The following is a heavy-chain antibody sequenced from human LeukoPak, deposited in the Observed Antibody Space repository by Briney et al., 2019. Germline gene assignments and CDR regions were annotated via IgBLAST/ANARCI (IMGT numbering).Heavy chain of an antibody. V-gene: IGHV4-61*08. CDR1: GGSVSSGGCY. J-gene: IGHJ4*02. CDR2: IYHSGST. D-gene: IGHD3-10*01. Sequence: SETLSLTCTVSGGSVSSGGCYWSWIRQPPEKGLEWIGHIYHSGSTNYNPSLKSRVTISVDTSKNQLSLMLSSVTAADTAMYYCARVRTYYYGSVPGYYFDYWGQGTLVTVSS. CDR3: ARVRTYYYGSVPGYYFDY.